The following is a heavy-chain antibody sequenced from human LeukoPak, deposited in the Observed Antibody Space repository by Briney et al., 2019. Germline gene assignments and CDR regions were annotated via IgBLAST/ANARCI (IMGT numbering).Heavy chain of an antibody. D-gene: IGHD3-3*01. V-gene: IGHV4-61*02. CDR1: SDSISSGNFH. CDR2: IYTSGST. Sequence: SETLSLTCTVSSDSISSGNFHWTWIRQSAGKGLEWIGRIYTSGSTNYNPSLKSRVTISVDRSKNQFSLKLNSVTAADTAVYYCARGSNLLRFLPFDYWGQGTLVTVSS. CDR3: ARGSNLLRFLPFDY. J-gene: IGHJ4*02.